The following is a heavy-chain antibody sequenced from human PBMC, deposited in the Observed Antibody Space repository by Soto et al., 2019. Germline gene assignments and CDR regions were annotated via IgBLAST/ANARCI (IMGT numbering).Heavy chain of an antibody. CDR1: GFTFSSYS. CDR2: ISSSSSYI. Sequence: PGGSLRLSCAASGFTFSSYSMNWVRQAPGKGLEWVSSISSSSSYIYYADSVKGRFTISRDNAKNSLYLQMNSLRAEDTAVYYCARDKDTDMVKIFDYWGQGTLVTVSS. CDR3: ARDKDTDMVKIFDY. J-gene: IGHJ4*02. V-gene: IGHV3-21*01. D-gene: IGHD5-18*01.